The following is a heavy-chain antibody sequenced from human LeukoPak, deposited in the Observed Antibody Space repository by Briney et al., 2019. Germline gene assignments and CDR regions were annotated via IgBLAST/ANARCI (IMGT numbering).Heavy chain of an antibody. CDR1: GFSLSTHW. V-gene: IGHV3-7*01. D-gene: IGHD3-3*02. CDR3: ARDYRHALADY. Sequence: GGSLRLSCAASGFSLSTHWMSWIRQAPGKGLEWVGNIKQDGSEQSYVDSVKGRFTISRDNAKNSLYLQMNSLRAEDTAVYYSARDYRHALADYWGQGTLVTVSS. J-gene: IGHJ4*02. CDR2: IKQDGSEQ.